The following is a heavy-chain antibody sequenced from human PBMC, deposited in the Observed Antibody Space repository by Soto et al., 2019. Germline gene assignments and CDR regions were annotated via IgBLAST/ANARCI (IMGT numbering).Heavy chain of an antibody. Sequence: ASVKVSFKSSGYTFTSYAMHWVRQAPGQRLEWMGWINAGNGNTKYSQKFQGRVTITRDTSASTAYMELSSLRSEDTAVYYCARDYDSTNWFDPWGQGTLVTVSS. CDR3: ARDYDSTNWFDP. CDR1: GYTFTSYA. J-gene: IGHJ5*02. D-gene: IGHD3-22*01. CDR2: INAGNGNT. V-gene: IGHV1-3*01.